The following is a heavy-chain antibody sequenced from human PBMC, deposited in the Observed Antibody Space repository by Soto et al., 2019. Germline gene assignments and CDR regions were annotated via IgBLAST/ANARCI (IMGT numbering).Heavy chain of an antibody. Sequence: GGSLRLSCAASGFTFSSYGMHWVRQAPGKGLEWVAVISYDGSNKYYADSVKGRFTISRDNSKNTLYLQMNSLRAEDTAVYYCAKDGYDFWSGYHRYYYYGMDVWGQGTTVTVS. CDR1: GFTFSSYG. CDR3: AKDGYDFWSGYHRYYYYGMDV. J-gene: IGHJ6*02. CDR2: ISYDGSNK. D-gene: IGHD3-3*01. V-gene: IGHV3-30*18.